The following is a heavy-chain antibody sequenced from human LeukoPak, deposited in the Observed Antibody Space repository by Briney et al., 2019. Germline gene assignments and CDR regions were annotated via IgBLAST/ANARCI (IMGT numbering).Heavy chain of an antibody. Sequence: PSETLSLTCAVYGGSFSGYYWSWIRQPPGKGLEWIGEINHSGSTNYNPSLKSRVTILVDTSKNQFSLKLSSVTAADTAVYYCARASVAAHRTYYYYMDVWGKGTTVTISS. CDR2: INHSGST. CDR3: ARASVAAHRTYYYYMDV. D-gene: IGHD6-19*01. V-gene: IGHV4-34*01. CDR1: GGSFSGYY. J-gene: IGHJ6*03.